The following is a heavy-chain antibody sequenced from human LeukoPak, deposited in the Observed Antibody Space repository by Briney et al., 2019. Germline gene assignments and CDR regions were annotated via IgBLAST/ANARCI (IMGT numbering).Heavy chain of an antibody. D-gene: IGHD3-9*01. J-gene: IGHJ4*02. Sequence: QPGASLRLSCAASGFIFSNYAMSWVRQAPGKGLEWVSAITGSGGSTYYADSVKGRFTISRDNSKNTLYLQMNSLRAEDTAVYYCAKWGDYDVLTGYYVSDYWGQGTLVAVSS. V-gene: IGHV3-23*01. CDR3: AKWGDYDVLTGYYVSDY. CDR1: GFIFSNYA. CDR2: ITGSGGST.